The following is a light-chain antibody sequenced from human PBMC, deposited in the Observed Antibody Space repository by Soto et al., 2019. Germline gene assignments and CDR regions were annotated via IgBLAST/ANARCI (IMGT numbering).Light chain of an antibody. V-gene: IGLV4-60*02. Sequence: QPVLTQSSSASASLGSSVKLTCTLRSGHSRYIIALHQQQAGKAPQYLMKVEGSGSYNTGSGVRDRFSGSSSGAARYITISNLQYEDEGDYYCETWDSNPRFFGGGNKLTVL. CDR2: VEGSGSY. CDR3: ETWDSNPRF. J-gene: IGLJ2*01. CDR1: SGHSRYI.